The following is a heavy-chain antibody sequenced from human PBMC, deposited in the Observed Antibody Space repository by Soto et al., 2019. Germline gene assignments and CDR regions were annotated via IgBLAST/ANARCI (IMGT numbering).Heavy chain of an antibody. CDR2: INHSGST. Sequence: SETLSLTCAVYGGSFSGYYWSWIRQPPGKGLEWIGEINHSGSTNYNPSLKSRVTISVDTSKNQFSLKLSSVTAADTAVYYCARGGGIRYDYWGQGTLVTVYS. J-gene: IGHJ4*02. D-gene: IGHD1-26*01. CDR1: GGSFSGYY. V-gene: IGHV4-34*01. CDR3: ARGGGIRYDY.